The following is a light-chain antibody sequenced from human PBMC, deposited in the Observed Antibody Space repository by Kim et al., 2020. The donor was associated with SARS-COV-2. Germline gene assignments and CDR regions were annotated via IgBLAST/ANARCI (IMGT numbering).Light chain of an antibody. CDR2: EVS. J-gene: IGLJ3*02. V-gene: IGLV2-23*02. CDR1: SSDVGSYNL. Sequence: GQSITNSLTGTSSDVGSYNLVSWYQQPPGKAPKLMIYEVSERPSGVSNRFSGSKSGNTASLTISGLQAEDEADYYCCSYAGSSTWVFGGGTQLTVL. CDR3: CSYAGSSTWV.